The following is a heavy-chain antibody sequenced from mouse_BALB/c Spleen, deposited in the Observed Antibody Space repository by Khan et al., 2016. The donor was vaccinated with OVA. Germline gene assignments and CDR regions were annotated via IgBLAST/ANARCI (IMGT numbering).Heavy chain of an antibody. CDR1: GYSITSDYA. CDR2: ISYSGRT. D-gene: IGHD1-1*01. Sequence: EVELVESGPGLVKPSQSLSLTCTVTGYSITSDYAWNWIRQFPGNKLEWMGYISYSGRTSYNPSLKSRISITRDTSKNQFFLKLNSVTTEDTATYYWARSVTITTVVATDFDYRGQGTTLTVSS. CDR3: ARSVTITTVVATDFDY. J-gene: IGHJ2*01. V-gene: IGHV3-2*02.